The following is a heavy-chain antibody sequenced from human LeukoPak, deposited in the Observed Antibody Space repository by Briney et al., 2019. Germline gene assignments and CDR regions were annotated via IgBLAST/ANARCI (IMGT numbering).Heavy chain of an antibody. CDR1: SGSISSGTYY. Sequence: SETLSLTCTVSSGSISSGTYYWSWIPKPAGKGLEYIGRSYSSGSTNYNPSLKSRVSRSVHTSKSQFSMKLRSVSAADTAECYSVRGYCTNGVCFGQNENGFYVWGQGTRVVVSS. CDR3: VRGYCTNGVCFGQNENGFYV. V-gene: IGHV4-61*02. J-gene: IGHJ3*01. D-gene: IGHD2-8*01. CDR2: SYSSGST.